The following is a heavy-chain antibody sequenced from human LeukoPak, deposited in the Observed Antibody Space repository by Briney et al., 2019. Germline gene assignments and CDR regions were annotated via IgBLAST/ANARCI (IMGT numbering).Heavy chain of an antibody. CDR2: IKQDGSEK. J-gene: IGHJ6*03. Sequence: GGSLRLSCAASGFTFSSYWMSWVRQAPGKGLEWVANIKQDGSEKYYVDSVKGRFTISRDNAKNSLYLQMSSLRVEDTAVYYCARTLMGYNNYYMDVWGKGTTVTVSS. D-gene: IGHD2-8*01. CDR3: ARTLMGYNNYYMDV. CDR1: GFTFSSYW. V-gene: IGHV3-7*01.